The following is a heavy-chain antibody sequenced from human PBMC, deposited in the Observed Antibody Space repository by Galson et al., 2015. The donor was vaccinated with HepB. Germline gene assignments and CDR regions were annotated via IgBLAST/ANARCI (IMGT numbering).Heavy chain of an antibody. Sequence: TLSLTCAVSGGSISSGGYSWSWIRQPPGKGLEWIGYIYHSGSTYYNPSLRTRVTLSVDRSQNQFSLRLSSVTAADTAVYYCARAPYDSSYYSDFQYWGQGTLVTVSS. J-gene: IGHJ4*02. CDR2: IYHSGST. CDR1: GGSISSGGYS. V-gene: IGHV4-30-2*01. CDR3: ARAPYDSSYYSDFQY. D-gene: IGHD3-22*01.